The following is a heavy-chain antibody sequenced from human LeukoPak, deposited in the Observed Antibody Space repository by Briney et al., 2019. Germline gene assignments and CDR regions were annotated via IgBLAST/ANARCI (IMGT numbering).Heavy chain of an antibody. Sequence: SETLSPTCTVSGGSVSSGSYYWSWIRQPPGTGLEWIGYVYNSGTTNYNPSFRSRLTMSVDTSKNQFSLKLSSVTAADTAVYYCARGAVVNGLDVWGQGTTVTVSS. CDR1: GGSVSSGSYY. V-gene: IGHV4-61*01. CDR3: ARGAVVNGLDV. D-gene: IGHD5-18*01. J-gene: IGHJ6*02. CDR2: VYNSGTT.